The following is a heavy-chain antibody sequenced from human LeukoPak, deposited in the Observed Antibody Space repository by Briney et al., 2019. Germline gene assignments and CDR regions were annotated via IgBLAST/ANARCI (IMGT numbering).Heavy chain of an antibody. CDR3: TTCPPLLAGSDFDY. Sequence: PGGSLRLSCSASGFTFSSYAMHWVRQAPGKGLEYVSAISSNGGSTYYADSVKGRFTISRDDSKNTLYLQMNSLKTEDTAVYYCTTCPPLLAGSDFDYWGQGTLVTVSS. CDR1: GFTFSSYA. D-gene: IGHD3-10*01. J-gene: IGHJ4*02. CDR2: ISSNGGST. V-gene: IGHV3-64*04.